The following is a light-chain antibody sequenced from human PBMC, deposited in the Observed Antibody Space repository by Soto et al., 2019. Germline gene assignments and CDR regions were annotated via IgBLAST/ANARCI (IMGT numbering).Light chain of an antibody. CDR2: DVT. CDR1: SSDVGGYDF. Sequence: QSALAQPRSVSGSPGQSVTLSCTGTSSDVGGYDFVSWYQQYPGKAPKLIIFDVTERTSGVPDRFSGSKSGNSASLTISGPQAEDEADYYCSSYAGSYILGVFGGGTKLTVL. J-gene: IGLJ3*02. V-gene: IGLV2-11*01. CDR3: SSYAGSYILGV.